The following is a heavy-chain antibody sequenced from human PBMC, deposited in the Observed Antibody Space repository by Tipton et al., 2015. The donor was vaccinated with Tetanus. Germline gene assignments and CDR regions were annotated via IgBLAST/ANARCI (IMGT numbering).Heavy chain of an antibody. Sequence: TLSLTCTVSGGSITSSSYYWGWIRQPPGKGLEWIGTIYYSGSTFYNPTLKSRVTISVDTSRNQFSLKLTSVTAADTAVYYCARHLWPSSNSMGWFDPWGQGTLVTVSS. CDR1: GGSITSSSYY. CDR3: ARHLWPSSNSMGWFDP. J-gene: IGHJ5*02. CDR2: IYYSGST. D-gene: IGHD6-13*01. V-gene: IGHV4-39*01.